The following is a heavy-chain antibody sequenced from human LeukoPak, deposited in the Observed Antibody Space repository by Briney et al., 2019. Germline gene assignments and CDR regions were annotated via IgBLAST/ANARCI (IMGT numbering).Heavy chain of an antibody. CDR1: GGYISSYY. Sequence: SEPLSLTCTVSGGYISSYYWSWIRQPPGKGLEWIGYIYYSGSTNYNPYLKSRVTISLDMSKNQFSLKLSSVTAADTAVYYCARGGRGGYSYGSDYWGQGTLVTVSS. V-gene: IGHV4-59*01. CDR3: ARGGRGGYSYGSDY. D-gene: IGHD5-18*01. J-gene: IGHJ4*02. CDR2: IYYSGST.